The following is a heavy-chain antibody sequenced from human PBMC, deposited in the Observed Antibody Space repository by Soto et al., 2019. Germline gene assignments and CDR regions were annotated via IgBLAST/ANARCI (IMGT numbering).Heavy chain of an antibody. CDR1: GGSISSYY. CDR2: IYYSGST. CDR3: ARRYGSCFDI. Sequence: QVHLQESGPGLVKPSETLSLTCTVSGGSISSYYWSWIRQPPGKGLEWIGYIYYSGSTNYNPSLKSRVTISVDTSKNQFSLKLSSXXAAXXXVXXCARRYGSCFDIWGQGTMVTVSS. V-gene: IGHV4-59*08. D-gene: IGHD3-10*01. J-gene: IGHJ3*02.